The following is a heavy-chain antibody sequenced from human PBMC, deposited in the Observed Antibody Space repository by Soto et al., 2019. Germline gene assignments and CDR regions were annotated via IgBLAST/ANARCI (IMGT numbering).Heavy chain of an antibody. D-gene: IGHD2-21*02. Sequence: SETLSLTGAVSGGAISSDDGWTWVRQTPGKGLEWIGEIYHSGTTNYNPSLMSRVTIAVDKAKSQFSLRLDSVTGADTAVYYCARSDCYGVCRGKWLDPWGQGILVTVSS. V-gene: IGHV4-4*02. CDR2: IYHSGTT. J-gene: IGHJ5*02. CDR3: ARSDCYGVCRGKWLDP. CDR1: GGAISSDDG.